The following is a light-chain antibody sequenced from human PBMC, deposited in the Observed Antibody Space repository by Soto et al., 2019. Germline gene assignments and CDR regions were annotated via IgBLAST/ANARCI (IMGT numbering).Light chain of an antibody. CDR3: QTWATGLRV. CDR2: LTSDGSH. CDR1: SGHSNYA. Sequence: QAVLTQSHSASASLGASVKLTCTLSSGHSNYAIAWHQQQPEKGPRYLMNLTSDGSHTKGDVIPDRFAGSSSGAERYLTISSLQSEDEAVYYCQTWATGLRVFGGGTKLTVL. J-gene: IGLJ3*02. V-gene: IGLV4-69*01.